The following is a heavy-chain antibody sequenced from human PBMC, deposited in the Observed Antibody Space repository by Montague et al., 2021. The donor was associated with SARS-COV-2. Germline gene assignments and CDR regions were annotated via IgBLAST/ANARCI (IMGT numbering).Heavy chain of an antibody. CDR1: GFSLSTSGMC. Sequence: PALVKPTQTLTLTCTFSGFSLSTSGMCVSWIRQPPGKALEWLARIDWDDDKYYSTSLKTRLTISKDTSKNQVGLTMTNMDPVDTATYYCARTAGTDYAGNYDYAMDVWGQGTTVTVSS. CDR2: IDWDDDK. V-gene: IGHV2-70*11. CDR3: ARTAGTDYAGNYDYAMDV. D-gene: IGHD3-16*01. J-gene: IGHJ6*02.